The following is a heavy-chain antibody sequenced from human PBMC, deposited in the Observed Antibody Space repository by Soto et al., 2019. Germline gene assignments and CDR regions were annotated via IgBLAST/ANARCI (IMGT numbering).Heavy chain of an antibody. CDR2: IIPIFGTA. J-gene: IGHJ1*01. D-gene: IGHD1-26*01. V-gene: IGHV1-69*13. CDR3: ARDRSHSGSNAEYFQH. Sequence: SVKVSCKASGGTFSSYAISWVRQAPGQGLEWMGGIIPIFGTANYAQKFQGRVTITADESTSTAYMELSSLRSEDTAVYYCARDRSHSGSNAEYFQHWGQGTLVIVSS. CDR1: GGTFSSYA.